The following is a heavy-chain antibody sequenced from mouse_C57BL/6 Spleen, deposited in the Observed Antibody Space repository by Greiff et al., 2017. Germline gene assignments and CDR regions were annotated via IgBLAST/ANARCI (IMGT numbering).Heavy chain of an antibody. D-gene: IGHD2-1*01. CDR2: IRNKANGYTT. CDR3: ESLYGNSVWYFDV. J-gene: IGHJ1*03. CDR1: GFTFTDYY. Sequence: EVQLVESGGGLVQPGGSLSLSCAASGFTFTDYYMSWVRQPPGKALEWLGFIRNKANGYTTEYSASVKGRFTISRDNAQRILYLQMNALRAEDRATDICESLYGNSVWYFDVWGKGTTVTVSA. V-gene: IGHV7-3*01.